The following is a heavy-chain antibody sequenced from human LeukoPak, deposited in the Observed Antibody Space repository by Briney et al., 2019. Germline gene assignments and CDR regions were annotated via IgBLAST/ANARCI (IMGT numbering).Heavy chain of an antibody. CDR3: ARVRTSSLLGYFYMDA. J-gene: IGHJ6*03. CDR1: GGSFSAYY. CDR2: IDHSGSA. D-gene: IGHD2-2*01. Sequence: SETLSLTCGVYGGSFSAYYWSWVRQPPGKGLEWIGEIDHSGSANYNSSLKPRVTLSVDTSKKTFSLRLTSVTAADTAVYFGARVRTSSLLGYFYMDAWGKGATVTVSS. V-gene: IGHV4-34*01.